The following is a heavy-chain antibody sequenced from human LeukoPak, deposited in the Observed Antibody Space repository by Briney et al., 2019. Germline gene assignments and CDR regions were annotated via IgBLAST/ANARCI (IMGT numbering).Heavy chain of an antibody. V-gene: IGHV3-7*01. D-gene: IGHD2-8*02. CDR3: ARAPATNEWRCMDY. J-gene: IGHJ4*02. Sequence: GGSLRLSCAASGFTFSNYWMGWVRQAPGKGLEGVANIKQDGSEKRYVDPVKGRFTISRDNAKNSLYLQMNSLRAEDTAVYYCARAPATNEWRCMDYWGQGTLVTVSS. CDR1: GFTFSNYW. CDR2: IKQDGSEK.